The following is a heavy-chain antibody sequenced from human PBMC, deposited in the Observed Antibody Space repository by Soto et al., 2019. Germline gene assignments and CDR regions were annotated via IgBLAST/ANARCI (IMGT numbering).Heavy chain of an antibody. J-gene: IGHJ4*02. V-gene: IGHV3-30*18. CDR1: GFTVSSYV. Sequence: GGSLRLSCAASGFTVSSYVMHWVRQTPGKGLEWVAKISYDGDYKYYADSVKGRFTISRDNSKNTLYLQMNSLRAEDTALYYCAKDRGRYCSGGSCYLFDYWGQGIMVTVSS. CDR2: ISYDGDYK. D-gene: IGHD2-15*01. CDR3: AKDRGRYCSGGSCYLFDY.